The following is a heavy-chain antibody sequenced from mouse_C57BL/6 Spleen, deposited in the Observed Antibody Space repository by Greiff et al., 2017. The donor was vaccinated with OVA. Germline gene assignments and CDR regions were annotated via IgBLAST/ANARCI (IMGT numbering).Heavy chain of an antibody. V-gene: IGHV5-15*04. Sequence: EVKVEESGGGLVQPGRSLKLSCAASGFTFSDYGMAWVRQAPRKGPEWVAFISNLAYSIYYADTVTGRFTISRENAKNTLYLEMSSLRSEDTAMYYCARRDQGFAYWGQGTLVTVSA. CDR2: ISNLAYSI. J-gene: IGHJ3*01. CDR1: GFTFSDYG. CDR3: ARRDQGFAY.